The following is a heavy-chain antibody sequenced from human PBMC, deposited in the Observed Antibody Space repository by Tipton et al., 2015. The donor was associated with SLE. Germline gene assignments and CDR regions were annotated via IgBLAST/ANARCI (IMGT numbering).Heavy chain of an antibody. V-gene: IGHV4-59*11. D-gene: IGHD2/OR15-2a*01. Sequence: TLSLTCTVSGGSISSHYWSWIRQPPGKGLEWIGYIYYSGSTNYNPSLKSRVTISVDTSKNQFSLKLSSVTAADTAVYYCARTSTGPFSFYYYYGMDVWGQGTTVTVSS. CDR2: IYYSGST. CDR3: ARTSTGPFSFYYYYGMDV. CDR1: GGSISSHY. J-gene: IGHJ6*02.